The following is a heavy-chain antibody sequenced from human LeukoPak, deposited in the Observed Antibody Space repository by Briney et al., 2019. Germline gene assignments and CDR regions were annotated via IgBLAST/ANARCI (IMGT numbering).Heavy chain of an antibody. CDR1: GFSFSNYI. CDR2: ISSSSRTI. V-gene: IGHV3-48*01. J-gene: IGHJ4*02. D-gene: IGHD2-21*02. CDR3: AIWMGNHGDFTDPYDY. Sequence: GGSLRLSCAASGFSFSNYIMNWVRQAPGKGLEWVSYISSSSRTIYYADSVKGRFTISRDNAKNSLYLQMNSLRAEDTAVYHCAIWMGNHGDFTDPYDYWGQGTLVTVSS.